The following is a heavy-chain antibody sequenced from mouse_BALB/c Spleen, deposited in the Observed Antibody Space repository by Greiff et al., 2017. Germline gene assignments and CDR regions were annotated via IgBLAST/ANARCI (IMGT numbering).Heavy chain of an antibody. V-gene: IGHV4-1*02. CDR2: INPDSSTI. CDR1: GFDFSRYW. CDR3: ARRGRYDVGYAMDY. J-gene: IGHJ4*01. Sequence: EVKLLESGGGLVQPGGSLKLSCAASGFDFSRYWMSWVRQAPGKGLEWIGEINPDSSTINYTPSLKDKFIISRDNAKNTLYLQMSKVRSEDTALYYCARRGRYDVGYAMDYWGQGTSVTVSS. D-gene: IGHD2-14*01.